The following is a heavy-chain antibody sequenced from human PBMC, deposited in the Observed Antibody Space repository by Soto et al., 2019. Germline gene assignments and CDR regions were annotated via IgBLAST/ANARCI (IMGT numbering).Heavy chain of an antibody. CDR2: IYYSGST. V-gene: IGHV4-59*01. Sequence: QVQLQESGPGLVKPSETLSLTCTVSGGSISSYYWSWIRQPPGKGLEWIGYIYYSGSTNYNPSLKSRVTLSVDTSTNQFSLKLSSVTAADTAVYYCARLNDILTGVYYYGMDVWGQGTTVTVSS. CDR1: GGSISSYY. J-gene: IGHJ6*02. CDR3: ARLNDILTGVYYYGMDV. D-gene: IGHD3-9*01.